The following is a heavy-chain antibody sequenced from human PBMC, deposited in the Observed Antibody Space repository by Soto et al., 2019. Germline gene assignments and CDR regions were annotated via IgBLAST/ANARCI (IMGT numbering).Heavy chain of an antibody. D-gene: IGHD3-10*01. J-gene: IGHJ6*02. CDR3: ARGEITLLGGMDV. CDR1: GGSFRGYY. Sequence: RSLACTVSGGSFRGYYWGWVRQPPGKGLEWIGEINHSGSSNYHPTLKSRVTISVAPSKNRFCLTVNSVTPADTALYHCARGEITLLGGMDVWGQGTTVTVSS. CDR2: INHSGSS. V-gene: IGHV4-34*01.